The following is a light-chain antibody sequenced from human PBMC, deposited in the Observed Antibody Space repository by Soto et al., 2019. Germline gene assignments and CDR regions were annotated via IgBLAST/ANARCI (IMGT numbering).Light chain of an antibody. CDR3: KQSPALPWT. CDR1: QRLVFSDGDTY. J-gene: IGKJ1*01. CDR2: KVS. Sequence: DVVLTQSPLSLTVTLGQAASISCRSTQRLVFSDGDTYLSWFHQRPGQPPRRLIYKVSQRYSGVPDRFSVSGSGTYFTLKISRVEAEDVGVYYCKQSPALPWTFGQGTKVEIK. V-gene: IGKV2-30*01.